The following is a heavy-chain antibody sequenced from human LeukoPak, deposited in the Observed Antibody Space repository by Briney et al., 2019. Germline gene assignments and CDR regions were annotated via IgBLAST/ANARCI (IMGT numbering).Heavy chain of an antibody. CDR2: ISWDGGST. V-gene: IGHV3-43*01. J-gene: IGHJ3*02. CDR3: ARGGTYGSGKSFDI. CDR1: GFTFDDYT. Sequence: GGSLRLSCAASGFTFDDYTMHWVRHAPGKGLEWVSLISWDGGSTYYADSVKGRFTISRDNSKNTLYLQMNSLRAEDTAVYYCARGGTYGSGKSFDIWGQGTMVTVSS. D-gene: IGHD3-10*01.